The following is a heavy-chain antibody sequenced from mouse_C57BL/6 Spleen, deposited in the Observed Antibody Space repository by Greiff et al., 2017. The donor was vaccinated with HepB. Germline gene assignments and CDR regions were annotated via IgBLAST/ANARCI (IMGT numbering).Heavy chain of an antibody. CDR3: AREARQSWFAY. J-gene: IGHJ3*01. CDR2: IYPGDGDT. D-gene: IGHD3-2*01. V-gene: IGHV1-82*01. Sequence: VQLQQSGPELVKPGASVKLSCKASGYAFSSSWMNWVKQRPGKGLEWIGRIYPGDGDTNYNGKFKGKATLTADKSSSTAYMQLSSLTSEDSAVYFCAREARQSWFAYWGQGTLVTVSA. CDR1: GYAFSSSW.